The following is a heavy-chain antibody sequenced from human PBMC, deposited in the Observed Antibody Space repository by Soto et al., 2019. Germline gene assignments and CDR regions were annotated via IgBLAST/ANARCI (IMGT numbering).Heavy chain of an antibody. Sequence: SETLSLTCAVYGGSFSGYYWSWIRQHPGKGLEWIGEINHSGNTNYNPSLKSRVTISVDKSKNQFSLKLSSVTAADTAVYYCASQGLPYFDWSPTPLYYMDVWGKGTTVTVSS. CDR1: GGSFSGYY. CDR2: INHSGNT. V-gene: IGHV4-34*01. D-gene: IGHD3-9*01. J-gene: IGHJ6*03. CDR3: ASQGLPYFDWSPTPLYYMDV.